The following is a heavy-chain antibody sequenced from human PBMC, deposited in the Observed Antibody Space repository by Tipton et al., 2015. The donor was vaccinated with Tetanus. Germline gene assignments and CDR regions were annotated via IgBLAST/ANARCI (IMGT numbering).Heavy chain of an antibody. Sequence: SLRLSCIASGFPSTLSFSRYAMTWVRQAPGKGLEWVSLISGSGGTTYFADSVKGRFNISRDHAKNTVYLQMNSLRAEDTAVYFCARRSLTNYGLDVWGQGTPVTVSS. V-gene: IGHV3-48*03. CDR3: ARRSLTNYGLDV. CDR1: GFPSTLSFSRYA. CDR2: ISGSGGTT. D-gene: IGHD1-1*01. J-gene: IGHJ6*02.